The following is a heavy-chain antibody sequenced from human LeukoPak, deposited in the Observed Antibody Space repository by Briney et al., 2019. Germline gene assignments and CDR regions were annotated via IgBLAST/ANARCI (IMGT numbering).Heavy chain of an antibody. CDR1: GASVSTSH. Sequence: PLETLSLTCVVSGASVSTSHWNWIRQLPGKGLEWIGCLSYTGKTDYNPSLASRVTISLGTSKNQVSLKLRSVTAADTAVYYCSEGYFEPFDHWGQGTLVTVSS. D-gene: IGHD2/OR15-2a*01. CDR3: SEGYFEPFDH. CDR2: LSYTGKT. V-gene: IGHV4-59*02. J-gene: IGHJ4*02.